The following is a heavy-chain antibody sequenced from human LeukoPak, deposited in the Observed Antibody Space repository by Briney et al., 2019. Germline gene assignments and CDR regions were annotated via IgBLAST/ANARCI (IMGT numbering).Heavy chain of an antibody. CDR3: AKDPNYHGSGSSGNRFDP. J-gene: IGHJ5*02. CDR1: GFTFSNYG. D-gene: IGHD3-10*01. V-gene: IGHV3-30*18. CDR2: ISYDGTNK. Sequence: QSGGSLRLSCAASGFTFSNYGMHWVRQAPGKGLEWVAVISYDGTNKYYADSVKGRFTISRDNSKNTMYLQMNSLRVEDTAVYYCAKDPNYHGSGSSGNRFDPWGQGTLVIVSS.